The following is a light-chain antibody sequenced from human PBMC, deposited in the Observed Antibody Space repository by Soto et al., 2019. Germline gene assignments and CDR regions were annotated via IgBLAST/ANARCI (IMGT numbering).Light chain of an antibody. J-gene: IGKJ1*01. V-gene: IGKV3-15*01. CDR2: GAS. CDR1: ESVRTS. Sequence: EIVLTQSPATLSVSPGERATLSCRASESVRTSLAWYQQKPGRSPSLLIYGASNRASGVPDRFGGSGSGTELTLTINSLESGDFAIYYCQQYSDWPRTFGQGTKLEFK. CDR3: QQYSDWPRT.